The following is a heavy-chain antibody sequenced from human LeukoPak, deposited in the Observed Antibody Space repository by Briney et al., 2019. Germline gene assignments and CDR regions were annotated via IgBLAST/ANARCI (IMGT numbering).Heavy chain of an antibody. Sequence: GGSLRLSCAASGFTFSSYGMHWVRQAPGKGLEWVAVISYDGSNKYYADSLKGRFTIFRDNSRNTLFLQMNTLRVEDTSVYYCMRGSYGDFYWGLGTLVTVSS. CDR2: ISYDGSNK. CDR1: GFTFSSYG. CDR3: MRGSYGDFY. J-gene: IGHJ4*02. V-gene: IGHV3-30*03. D-gene: IGHD3-16*01.